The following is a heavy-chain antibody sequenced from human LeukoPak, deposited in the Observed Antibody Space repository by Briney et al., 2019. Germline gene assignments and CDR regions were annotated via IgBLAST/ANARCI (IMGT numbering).Heavy chain of an antibody. D-gene: IGHD1-26*01. CDR1: GFTFSSYA. Sequence: GGSLRLSCAASGFTFSSYAMHWVRQAPGKGLEWVAVISYDGSNKYYADSVKGRFTISRDNSKNTLYLQMNSLRPEDTAFYYCAKDGSATTSYWYYFDYWGQGTLVTVSS. CDR2: ISYDGSNK. J-gene: IGHJ4*02. CDR3: AKDGSATTSYWYYFDY. V-gene: IGHV3-30-3*01.